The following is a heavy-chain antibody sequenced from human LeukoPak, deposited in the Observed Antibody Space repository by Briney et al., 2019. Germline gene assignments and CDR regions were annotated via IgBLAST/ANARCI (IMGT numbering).Heavy chain of an antibody. CDR2: IIPIFGTA. CDR3: AREIGPIQLHLWGSAFDY. D-gene: IGHD5-18*01. J-gene: IGHJ4*02. CDR1: GGTFSSYA. Sequence: SVKVSCKASGGTFSSYAISWVRQAPGQGLEWMGGIIPIFGTANYAQKFQGRVTITADKSTSTAYMELSSLRSEDTAVYYCAREIGPIQLHLWGSAFDYWGQGTLVTVSS. V-gene: IGHV1-69*06.